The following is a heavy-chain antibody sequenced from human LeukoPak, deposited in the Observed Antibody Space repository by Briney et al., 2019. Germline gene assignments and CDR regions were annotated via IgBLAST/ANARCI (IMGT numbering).Heavy chain of an antibody. Sequence: PSETLSLTCAVYGGSFSGYYWSWIRQPPGKGLEWIGEINHSGSTNYNPSLKSRVTISVDTFKNQFSLKLSSVTAADTAVYYCARANYCDSSGYDDHDAFDIWGQGTMVTVSS. V-gene: IGHV4-34*01. D-gene: IGHD3-22*01. CDR3: ARANYCDSSGYDDHDAFDI. CDR2: INHSGST. CDR1: GGSFSGYY. J-gene: IGHJ3*02.